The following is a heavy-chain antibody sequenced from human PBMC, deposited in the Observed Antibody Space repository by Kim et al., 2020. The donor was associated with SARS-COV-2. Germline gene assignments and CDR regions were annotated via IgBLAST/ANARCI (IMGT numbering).Heavy chain of an antibody. D-gene: IGHD2-21*02. CDR2: ININNGNT. J-gene: IGHJ4*02. CDR1: GYRFTRYG. Sequence: ASVKVSCKAPGYRFTRYGVSWVRQAPGQGLEWMGWININNGNTDYSQKFQGRVTVTTDTSTSTVFMELRRLRADDTAVYFCARDRKVTGPDPPREALDNWGQGTLVIVSS. CDR3: ARDRKVTGPDPPREALDN. V-gene: IGHV1-18*01.